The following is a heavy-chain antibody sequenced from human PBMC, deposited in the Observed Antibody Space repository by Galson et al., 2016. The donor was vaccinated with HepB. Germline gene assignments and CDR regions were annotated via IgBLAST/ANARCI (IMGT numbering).Heavy chain of an antibody. CDR3: VRSCGGDCYSAFDI. CDR2: IYYTGGT. CDR1: DYSINSDHW. V-gene: IGHV4-28*01. D-gene: IGHD2-21*02. J-gene: IGHJ3*02. Sequence: SETLSLTCAVYDYSINSDHWWGWIRQPPGTGLEWIGYIYYTGGTYYNPSLKSRVTMSLDTSKNQLSLNLRSVTAVDTAVYYCVRSCGGDCYSAFDIWGQGTMVPVSS.